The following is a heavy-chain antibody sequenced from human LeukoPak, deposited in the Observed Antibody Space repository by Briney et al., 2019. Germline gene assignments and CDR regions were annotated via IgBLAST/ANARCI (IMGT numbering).Heavy chain of an antibody. J-gene: IGHJ4*02. CDR2: IYTPGST. CDR3: ARDVYEQWLPGAFDY. D-gene: IGHD6-19*01. CDR1: GGSISSYH. V-gene: IGHV4-4*07. Sequence: SETLSLTCTVSGGSISSYHWSWIRQPAGKGLEWIGHIYTPGSTKYNPSPKSRVTMSVDTSKNQFSLKLSSVTAADTAVYYCARDVYEQWLPGAFDYWGQGTLVTVSS.